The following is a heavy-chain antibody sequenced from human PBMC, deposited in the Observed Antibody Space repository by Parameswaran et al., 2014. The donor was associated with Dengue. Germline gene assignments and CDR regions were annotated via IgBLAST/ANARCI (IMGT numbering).Heavy chain of an antibody. Sequence: KGLEWIGYIYHSGSTYYNPSLKSRVTISVDRSKNQFSLKLSSVTAADTAVYYCARGRRGWVATVTTAGNYYYYYMDVWGKRDHGHRLL. V-gene: IGHV4-30-2*01. D-gene: IGHD4-11*01. CDR3: ARGRRGWVATVTTAGNYYYYYMDV. J-gene: IGHJ6*03. CDR2: IYHSGST.